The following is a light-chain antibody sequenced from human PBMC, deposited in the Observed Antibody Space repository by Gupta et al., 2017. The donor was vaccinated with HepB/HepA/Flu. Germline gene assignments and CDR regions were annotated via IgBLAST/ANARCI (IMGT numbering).Light chain of an antibody. Sequence: DIQMTQSPSSLSASVGDRVTITCRSSQSILRYVNWFQKKPGKAPNLLSNTASSLQSGGPSSVSVRGSGTAFAPNISSLRPGVGATDSGLQTCRVPLTFGPGTKVDIK. J-gene: IGKJ3*01. CDR1: QSILRY. CDR3: LQTCRVPLT. CDR2: TAS. V-gene: IGKV1-39*01.